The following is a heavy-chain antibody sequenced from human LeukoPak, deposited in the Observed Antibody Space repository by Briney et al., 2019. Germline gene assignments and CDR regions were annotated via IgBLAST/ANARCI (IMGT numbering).Heavy chain of an antibody. CDR3: AKAGGCRDGYNYDFDY. D-gene: IGHD5-24*01. CDR2: IYSGGST. CDR1: GFTVSSNY. J-gene: IGHJ4*02. V-gene: IGHV3-53*05. Sequence: GGSLRLSCAASGFTVSSNYMSWVRQAPGKGLEWVSVIYSGGSTYYADSVKGRFTISRDNSKNTLYLQMNSLRAEDTAVYYCAKAGGCRDGYNYDFDYWGQGTLVTVSS.